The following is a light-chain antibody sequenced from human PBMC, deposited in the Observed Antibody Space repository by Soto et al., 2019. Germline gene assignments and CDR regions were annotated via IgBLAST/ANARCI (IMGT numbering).Light chain of an antibody. J-gene: IGKJ5*01. V-gene: IGKV1-5*01. Sequence: DIQMTQSPSTLSGSVGERVTITCRASQTISSWLAWYQQKPGKAPKLLIYDASSLESGVPSRFSGSGSGTEFTLTISSLQPDDFATYYCQQYNSYSITFGQGTRLEI. CDR1: QTISSW. CDR2: DAS. CDR3: QQYNSYSIT.